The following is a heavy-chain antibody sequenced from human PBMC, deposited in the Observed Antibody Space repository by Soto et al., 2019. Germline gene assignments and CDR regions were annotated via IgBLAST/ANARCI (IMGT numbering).Heavy chain of an antibody. V-gene: IGHV4-59*08. CDR2: IYYSGST. CDR1: GGSISSYY. J-gene: IGHJ5*02. D-gene: IGHD2-2*01. Sequence: PSETLSLTCTVSGGSISSYYWSWIRQPPGKGLEWIGSIYYSGSTYYNPSLKSRVTISVDTSKNQFSLKLSSVTAADTAVYYCARHAGYCSSTSCYRGDNWFDPWGQGTLVTVSS. CDR3: ARHAGYCSSTSCYRGDNWFDP.